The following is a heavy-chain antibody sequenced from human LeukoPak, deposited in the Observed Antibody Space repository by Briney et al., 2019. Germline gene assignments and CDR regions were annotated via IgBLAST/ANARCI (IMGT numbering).Heavy chain of an antibody. CDR3: ARQDSSGWYYFDY. J-gene: IGHJ4*02. D-gene: IGHD6-19*01. Sequence: SETLSLTCTVSGDSIRTYYWSWLRQPPGKGLEWIGYIYYSGSTNYNPSFKSRVTISVDKSNNQFSLNLSSVTAADTAVYYCARQDSSGWYYFDYWGQGTLVTVSS. CDR1: GDSIRTYY. CDR2: IYYSGST. V-gene: IGHV4-59*08.